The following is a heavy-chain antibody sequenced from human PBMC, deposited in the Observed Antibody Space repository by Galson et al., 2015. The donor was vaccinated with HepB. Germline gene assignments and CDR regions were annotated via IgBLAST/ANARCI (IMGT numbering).Heavy chain of an antibody. D-gene: IGHD3-16*01. Sequence: SLRLSCAASGFTFNNYAMSWVRQTAGKGLEWVADLSISGDDAYYAGSVKGRFTISRDNSKNTLFLQMNSLRAEDTAIYYCAKDSLGDDEFICSFDYWGQGALVTVSS. V-gene: IGHV3-23*01. CDR3: AKDSLGDDEFICSFDY. CDR2: LSISGDDA. CDR1: GFTFNNYA. J-gene: IGHJ4*02.